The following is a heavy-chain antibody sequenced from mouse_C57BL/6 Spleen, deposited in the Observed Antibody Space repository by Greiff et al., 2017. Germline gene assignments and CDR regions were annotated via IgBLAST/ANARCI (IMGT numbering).Heavy chain of an antibody. V-gene: IGHV1-19*01. CDR3: ARRYYGSSDRAMDY. D-gene: IGHD1-1*01. CDR1: GYTFTDYY. J-gene: IGHJ4*01. Sequence: VQLKESGPVLVKPGASVKMSCKASGYTFTDYYMHWVKQSHGQGLEWIGVINPYNGGTSYNQKFKGKATLTVDKSSSTAYMELNSLTSEDSAVYYWARRYYGSSDRAMDYWGQGTSVTVSA. CDR2: INPYNGGT.